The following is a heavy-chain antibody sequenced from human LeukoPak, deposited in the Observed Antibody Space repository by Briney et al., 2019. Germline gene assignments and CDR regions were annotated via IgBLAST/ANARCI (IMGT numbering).Heavy chain of an antibody. CDR3: ARDRGFGELSLFDP. CDR1: GGSFSGYY. CDR2: IYTSGST. J-gene: IGHJ5*02. V-gene: IGHV4-4*07. D-gene: IGHD3-10*01. Sequence: SETLSLTCAVYGGSFSGYYWSWIRQPAGKGLEWIGRIYTSGSTNYNPSLKSRVTISVDTSKNQFSLKLSSVTAADTAVYYCARDRGFGELSLFDPWGQGTLVTVSS.